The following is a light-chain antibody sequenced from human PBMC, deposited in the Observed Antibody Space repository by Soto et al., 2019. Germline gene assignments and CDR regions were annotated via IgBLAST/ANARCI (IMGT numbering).Light chain of an antibody. J-gene: IGKJ1*01. Sequence: EMVLTQSPGTLSLSPGERATLSCRASQSVYSNVAWYQQRPGQAPRLLIYRASTRATGIPARFSGSGSGTEFTLTISSLQSEDFAVYYCQHYRNLWAFGQGTKVDIK. CDR1: QSVYSN. CDR2: RAS. CDR3: QHYRNLWA. V-gene: IGKV3-15*01.